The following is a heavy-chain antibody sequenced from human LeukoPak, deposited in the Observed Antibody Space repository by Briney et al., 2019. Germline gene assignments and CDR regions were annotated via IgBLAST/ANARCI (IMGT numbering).Heavy chain of an antibody. D-gene: IGHD4-17*01. V-gene: IGHV4-39*02. J-gene: IGHJ4*02. CDR2: IYYSGLT. CDR3: ASGTFDDYGDYDRGDYFDH. Sequence: PSETLSLTCTVSGASISSSSSSWGWVRQPPGKGPEWTGSIYYSGLTYDNPSLKSRVSISVDPSKNHFSLKVSSVTAADTAVYYCASGTFDDYGDYDRGDYFDHWGQGTLVTVSS. CDR1: GASISSSSSS.